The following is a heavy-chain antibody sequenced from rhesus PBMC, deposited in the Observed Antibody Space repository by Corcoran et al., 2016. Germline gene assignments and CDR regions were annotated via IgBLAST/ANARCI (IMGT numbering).Heavy chain of an antibody. CDR2: ISGSSGST. CDR3: ARPVTTKGNNRFDV. D-gene: IGHD4-17*01. CDR1: GYSISSGYY. J-gene: IGHJ5-1*01. V-gene: IGHV4-99*01. Sequence: QVQLQESGPGLVKPSETLSLTCAVSGYSISSGYYWGWIRQPPGKGLGYIGYISGSSGSTYYNPSLKSRVTISKDTSKNQFSLKLSSVTAADTAVYYCARPVTTKGNNRFDVWGPGVLVTVSS.